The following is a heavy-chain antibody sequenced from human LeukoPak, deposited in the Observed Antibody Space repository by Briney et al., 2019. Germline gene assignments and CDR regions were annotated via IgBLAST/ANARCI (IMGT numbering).Heavy chain of an antibody. D-gene: IGHD3-22*01. CDR2: INPNSGDT. CDR1: GYTFTGFY. CDR3: ARVHDSSGYVVGY. V-gene: IGHV1-2*06. J-gene: IGHJ4*02. Sequence: ASVKVSCKASGYTFTGFYMHRVRQAPGQGLEWMGRINPNSGDTNYAQKFQGRVTMTRDTSISTAYMELSRLTSDDTAVYYCARVHDSSGYVVGYWGQGTLVTVSS.